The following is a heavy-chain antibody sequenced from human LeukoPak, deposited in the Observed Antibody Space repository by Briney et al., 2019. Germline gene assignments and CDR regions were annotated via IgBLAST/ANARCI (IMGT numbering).Heavy chain of an antibody. V-gene: IGHV3-7*01. Sequence: GGSLRLSCAASGFTVSSNYMSWVREAPGKGLEWVANIKQDGSEKYYVDSVKGRFTISRDNAKNSLYLQMNSLRAEDTAVYYCASSGGVAAAGPGDYWGQGTLVTVTS. D-gene: IGHD6-13*01. CDR3: ASSGGVAAAGPGDY. CDR1: GFTVSSNY. CDR2: IKQDGSEK. J-gene: IGHJ4*02.